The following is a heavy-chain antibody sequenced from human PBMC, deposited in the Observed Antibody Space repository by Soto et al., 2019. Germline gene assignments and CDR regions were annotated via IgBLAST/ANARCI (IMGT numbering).Heavy chain of an antibody. J-gene: IGHJ4*02. CDR3: DSQGY. CDR2: IYHSGST. V-gene: IGHV4-30-2*01. CDR1: GGSISSGGYS. Sequence: SETLSLTCAVSGGSISSGGYSWSWIRQPPGKGLEWIGYIYHSGSTYYNPSLKSRVTISVDRSKNQFSLKLSSVTAADTAVYYCDSQGYWGQGTLVTVSS.